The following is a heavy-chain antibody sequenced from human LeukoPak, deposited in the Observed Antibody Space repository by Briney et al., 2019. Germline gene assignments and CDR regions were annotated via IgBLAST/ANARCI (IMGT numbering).Heavy chain of an antibody. J-gene: IGHJ4*02. V-gene: IGHV3-23*01. CDR3: GKDRGWFGGSLANFDY. CDR1: GFSLSGYG. Sequence: GGSLRLSCVASGFSLSGYGMSWVRQAPGKGLEWVSAIGGSGGNIHYADSVRGRFTISRDNSKNTMYLEMSSLRAEDTALYYCGKDRGWFGGSLANFDYWGQGTLSPSPQ. CDR2: IGGSGGNI. D-gene: IGHD3-10*01.